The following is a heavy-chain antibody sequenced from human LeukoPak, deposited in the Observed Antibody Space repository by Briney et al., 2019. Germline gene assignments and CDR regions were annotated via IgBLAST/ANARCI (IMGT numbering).Heavy chain of an antibody. CDR3: ATTYYDILTGYYHSTSRLGY. D-gene: IGHD3-9*01. J-gene: IGHJ4*02. V-gene: IGHV1-2*02. CDR1: GYTFTGYY. CDR2: INPNSGGT. Sequence: ASVKVSCKASGYTFTGYYMHWVRQAPGQGLEWMGWINPNSGGTNYAQKFQGRVTMTRDTSISTAYMELSRLRSDVTAVYYCATTYYDILTGYYHSTSRLGYWGQGTLVTVSS.